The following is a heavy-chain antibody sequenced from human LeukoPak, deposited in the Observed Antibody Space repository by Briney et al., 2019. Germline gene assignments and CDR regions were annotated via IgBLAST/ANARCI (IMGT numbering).Heavy chain of an antibody. V-gene: IGHV3-23*01. Sequence: TGGSLRLSCAASGFTFGNSAMSWVRQAPGKGLEWVSTLSGSGITTYYADSVTGRFTISRDNSKNTLYLQMNSLRAEDTAVYYCAKGIYSSGWSYFDYWGHGTLVTVSS. CDR1: GFTFGNSA. D-gene: IGHD6-19*01. CDR2: LSGSGITT. J-gene: IGHJ4*01. CDR3: AKGIYSSGWSYFDY.